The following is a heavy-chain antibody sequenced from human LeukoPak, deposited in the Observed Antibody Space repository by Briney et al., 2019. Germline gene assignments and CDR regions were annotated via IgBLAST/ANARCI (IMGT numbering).Heavy chain of an antibody. CDR1: GFTFSNHA. Sequence: GGSLRLSCAASGFTFSNHAMTWVRQAPGKGLEWVSSITGNGGSTYYADSVKGRFTISRDNPKNVLSLQMNSLRAEDTAVYYCAKELGLNWGSFDYGGQGLLVTVSA. CDR2: ITGNGGST. J-gene: IGHJ4*02. D-gene: IGHD7-27*01. CDR3: AKELGLNWGSFDY. V-gene: IGHV3-23*01.